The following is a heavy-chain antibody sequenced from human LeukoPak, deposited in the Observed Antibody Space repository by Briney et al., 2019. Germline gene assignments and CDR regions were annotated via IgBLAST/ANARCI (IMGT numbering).Heavy chain of an antibody. J-gene: IGHJ3*02. CDR2: ISYDGSNK. CDR3: ARDPGDYVGNDAFDI. D-gene: IGHD4-17*01. V-gene: IGHV3-30*03. Sequence: GRSLRLSCAASGFTFSSYGMHWVRQAPGKGLDWVAVISYDGSNKYYADSVKGRFTVSRDNSKNTVYLQMNSLRAEDTAVYYCARDPGDYVGNDAFDIWGQGTMVTVSS. CDR1: GFTFSSYG.